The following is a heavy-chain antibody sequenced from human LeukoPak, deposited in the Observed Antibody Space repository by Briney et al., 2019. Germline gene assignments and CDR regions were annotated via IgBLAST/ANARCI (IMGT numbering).Heavy chain of an antibody. D-gene: IGHD6-25*01. J-gene: IGHJ5*02. CDR2: INTSGST. V-gene: IGHV4-4*07. CDR3: AREGGDPRWLDP. CDR1: GGSISSYY. Sequence: SETLSLTCTVSGGSISSYYWTWIRQSAGKGLEWVGRINTSGSTNYNPSLRSRVPLSVNTSKNQFSPTLTSVTAADPAVYSCAREGGDPRWLDPWGQGTLVTVSS.